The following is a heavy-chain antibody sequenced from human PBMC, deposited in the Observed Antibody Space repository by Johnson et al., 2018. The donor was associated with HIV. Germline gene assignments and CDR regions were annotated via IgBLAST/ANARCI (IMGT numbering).Heavy chain of an antibody. CDR2: IGTAGDT. J-gene: IGHJ3*02. D-gene: IGHD6-19*01. CDR3: ARLSVAGDAFDI. CDR1: GFTFSSYD. V-gene: IGHV3-13*01. Sequence: VQLVESGGGLVQPGGSLRLSCAASGFTFSSYDMHWVRQATGKGLEWVSAIGTAGDTYYPGSVKGRFTISRENAKNSLYLQMNSLRAEDTAVYYCARLSVAGDAFDIWGQGTMVTVSS.